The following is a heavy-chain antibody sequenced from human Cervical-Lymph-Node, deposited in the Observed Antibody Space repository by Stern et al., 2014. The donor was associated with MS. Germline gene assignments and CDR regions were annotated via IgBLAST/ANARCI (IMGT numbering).Heavy chain of an antibody. V-gene: IGHV3-33*01. J-gene: IGHJ1*01. CDR1: GFTFSSSG. CDR2: ILYDGSNR. Sequence: MQLVESWGGVVQPGRSLRLSCAASGFTFSSSGMHWVRQAPGKGLEWLAIILYDGSNRYYADSVKGRFTISRDNSKNTLYLQMNSLRAEDTAVYYCAREGGNTAEYFQHWGQGTLVTVSS. CDR3: AREGGNTAEYFQH. D-gene: IGHD4-23*01.